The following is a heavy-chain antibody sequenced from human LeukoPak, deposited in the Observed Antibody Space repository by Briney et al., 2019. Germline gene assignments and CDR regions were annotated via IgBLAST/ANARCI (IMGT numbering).Heavy chain of an antibody. V-gene: IGHV4-59*08. Sequence: SETLSLTCTVSGGSISSYYWNWIRQPPGKGLEWIGYIYYSGSTNYNPSLKSRVTISVDTSKNQFSLKLSSVTAADTAVYYCARRDCYSSGSFAWGKGTTVTVSS. CDR3: ARRDCYSSGSFA. CDR1: GGSISSYY. D-gene: IGHD3-10*01. CDR2: IYYSGST. J-gene: IGHJ6*04.